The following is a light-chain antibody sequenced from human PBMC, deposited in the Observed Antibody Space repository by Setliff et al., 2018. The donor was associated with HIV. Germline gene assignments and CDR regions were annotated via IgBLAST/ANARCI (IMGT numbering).Light chain of an antibody. CDR1: SSNVGGFNL. CDR2: EVI. V-gene: IGLV2-23*02. J-gene: IGLJ1*01. Sequence: QSALTQPASVSASPGQSITISCTGTSSNVGGFNLVSWYQQYPGRAPKLIIYEVIKRPSGISNRFSGSKSGNTASLTISGLQAEDEADYYCLSYIGDGNFLYVFGTGTKV. CDR3: LSYIGDGNFLYV.